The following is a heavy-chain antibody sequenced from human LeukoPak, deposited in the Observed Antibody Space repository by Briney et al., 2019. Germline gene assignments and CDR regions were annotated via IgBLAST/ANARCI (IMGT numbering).Heavy chain of an antibody. V-gene: IGHV1-8*02. CDR3: ARGRFKSYYYYYGMDV. CDR2: MNPNSGNT. D-gene: IGHD3-10*01. J-gene: IGHJ6*02. Sequence: ASVKVSCKASGGTFSSYAINWVRQATGQGLEWMGWMNPNSGNTGYAQKFQGRVTMTRNTSISTAYMELSSLRSEDTAVYYCARGRFKSYYYYYGMDVWGQGTTVTVSS. CDR1: GGTFSSYA.